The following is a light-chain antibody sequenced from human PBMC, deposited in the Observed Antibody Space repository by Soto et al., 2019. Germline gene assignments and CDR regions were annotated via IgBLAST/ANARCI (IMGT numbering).Light chain of an antibody. CDR1: SGHSSYN. Sequence: QSALTQSSSASASLRSSVKLTCTLSSGHSSYNIAWHQQQPGKAPRYLMKLEGSGSYNKGSGVPDRFSGSSSGADRYLTISNLQSEDEADYYCETLDGYVVFGGGTQLTVL. J-gene: IGLJ2*01. CDR2: LEGSGSY. CDR3: ETLDGYVV. V-gene: IGLV4-60*03.